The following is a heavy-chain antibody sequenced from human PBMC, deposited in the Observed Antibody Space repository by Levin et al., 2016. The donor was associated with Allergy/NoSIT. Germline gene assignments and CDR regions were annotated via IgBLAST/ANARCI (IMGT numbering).Heavy chain of an antibody. CDR2: ISPSGGSI. D-gene: IGHD2-15*01. Sequence: GGSLRLSCAASGFTFRTYAMGWVRQAPGKGLDWVSSISPSGGSIDYADSVKGRFTISRDNSKDTLYLQMNSLRAEDSAVYFCAKRGLCSSFSCPKEFDYWGQGTLVTVSA. CDR3: AKRGLCSSFSCPKEFDY. J-gene: IGHJ4*02. V-gene: IGHV3-23*01. CDR1: GFTFRTYA.